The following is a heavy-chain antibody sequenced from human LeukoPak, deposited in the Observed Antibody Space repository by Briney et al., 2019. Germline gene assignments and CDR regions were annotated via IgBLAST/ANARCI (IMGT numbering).Heavy chain of an antibody. CDR2: INPNRGGT. CDR3: ARDEGDYYDSSGYYLFDY. CDR1: GYTFTGYY. Sequence: ASVKVSFKASGYTFTGYYMHWVRQAPGQGLEWMGWINPNRGGTNYAQKFQGRVTMTRDTSISTAYMELSRLRSDDTAVYYCARDEGDYYDSSGYYLFDYWGQGTLVTVSS. V-gene: IGHV1-2*02. J-gene: IGHJ4*02. D-gene: IGHD3-22*01.